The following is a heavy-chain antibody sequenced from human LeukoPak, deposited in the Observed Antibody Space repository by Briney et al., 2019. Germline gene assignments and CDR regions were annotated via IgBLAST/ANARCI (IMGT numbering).Heavy chain of an antibody. CDR2: INPNSGGT. J-gene: IGHJ1*01. D-gene: IGHD6-13*01. V-gene: IGHV1-2*02. CDR1: GYTFTGYY. Sequence: ASVKVSCKASGYTFTGYYMHWVRQAPGQGLEWMGWINPNSGGTNYAQKFQGRVTMTRDTSISTAYMELSRLRSDDTAVYYCATDAKNSSSWSAYFQHWGQGTLVTVSS. CDR3: ATDAKNSSSWSAYFQH.